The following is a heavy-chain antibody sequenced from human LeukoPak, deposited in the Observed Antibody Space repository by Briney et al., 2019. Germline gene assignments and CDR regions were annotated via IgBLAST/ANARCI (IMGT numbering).Heavy chain of an antibody. Sequence: GGTLRLSCVASGFTFSSYSMNWVRQAPGKGLEWVSYITRSSSAKFYADSVKGRFTISRDNAENLLYLQMNSLRAEDTAVYYCTRDQEGSDYWGQGTLVTVSS. CDR2: ITRSSSAK. V-gene: IGHV3-48*01. CDR1: GFTFSSYS. J-gene: IGHJ4*02. CDR3: TRDQEGSDY.